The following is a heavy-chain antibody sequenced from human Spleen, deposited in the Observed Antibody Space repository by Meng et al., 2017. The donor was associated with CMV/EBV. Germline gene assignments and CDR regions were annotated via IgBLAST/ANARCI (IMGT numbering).Heavy chain of an antibody. CDR1: GFTFSSYS. J-gene: IGHJ4*02. Sequence: GESLKISCAASGFTFSSYSMNWVRQAPGKGLEWVSSISSSSSYIYYADSVKGRFTISRDNAKNSLYLQMNSLRAEDTAVYYCAREPTYGSGSYSLDYWGQGTLVTVSS. D-gene: IGHD3-10*01. CDR3: AREPTYGSGSYSLDY. V-gene: IGHV3-21*01. CDR2: ISSSSSYI.